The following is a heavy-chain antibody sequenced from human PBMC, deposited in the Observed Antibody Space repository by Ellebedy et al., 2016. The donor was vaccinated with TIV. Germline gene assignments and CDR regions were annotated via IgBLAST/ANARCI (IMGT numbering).Heavy chain of an antibody. V-gene: IGHV3-48*02. CDR1: GFTFRNHS. CDR2: IGTPGNTV. Sequence: PGGTLRLSCAASGFTFRNHSMNWVRQAPGKGLEWVSCIGTPGNTVYYAVSVKGRFTISRDNAMNSLYLEMNSLRDEDTDVYYWARVRGTYAYGMDVWGQGTTVTVSS. D-gene: IGHD3-16*01. J-gene: IGHJ6*02. CDR3: ARVRGTYAYGMDV.